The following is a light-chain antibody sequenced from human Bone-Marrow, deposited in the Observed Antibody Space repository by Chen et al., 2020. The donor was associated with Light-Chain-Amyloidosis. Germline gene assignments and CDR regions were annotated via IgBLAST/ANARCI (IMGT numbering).Light chain of an antibody. CDR2: EDT. CDR3: YSTDDSGHRYV. CDR1: ALPKKH. J-gene: IGLJ1*01. V-gene: IGLV3-10*01. Sequence: SYELTQPHSLSLSPGQAARIPFSGDALPKKHADWYRQQSGQAPVLVIYEDTKRPSGIPERFSASTSGTMATLTISGAQVDDEADYYCYSTDDSGHRYVFGTGTKVTIL.